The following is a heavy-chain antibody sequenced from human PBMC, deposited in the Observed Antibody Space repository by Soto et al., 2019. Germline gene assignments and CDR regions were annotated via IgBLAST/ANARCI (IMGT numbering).Heavy chain of an antibody. V-gene: IGHV3-48*01. CDR1: GFTFSSYS. CDR2: ISSSSTTK. J-gene: IGHJ4*02. Sequence: PGGSLRLSYAASGFTFSSYSMNWVLQAPGKGLEWVSYISSSSTTKYYADSVKGRFTISRDNAKNSLYLQMNSLRAEDTAVYYCARGPHYSNLDYWGQGTLVTVSS. D-gene: IGHD4-4*01. CDR3: ARGPHYSNLDY.